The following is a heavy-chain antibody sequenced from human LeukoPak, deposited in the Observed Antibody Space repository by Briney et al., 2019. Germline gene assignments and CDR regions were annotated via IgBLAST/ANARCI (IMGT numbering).Heavy chain of an antibody. V-gene: IGHV1-18*01. CDR1: GYAFTSYG. J-gene: IGHJ5*02. CDR3: AGTDYYDSSGYYYSWFDP. D-gene: IGHD3-22*01. Sequence: ASVKVSCKASGYAFTSYGISWVRQAPGQGLEWMGWISAYNGNTNYAQKLQGRVTMTTDTSTSTAYMELRSLRSDDTPVYYCAGTDYYDSSGYYYSWFDPWGQGTLVTVSS. CDR2: ISAYNGNT.